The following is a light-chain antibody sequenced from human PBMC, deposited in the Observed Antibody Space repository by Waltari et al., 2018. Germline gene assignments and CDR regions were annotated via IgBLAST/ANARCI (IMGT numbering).Light chain of an antibody. Sequence: EIVMTQSPATLSVSPGERATIYCRASQSVSSNLAWYQQKPGQAPRLLIYGASTRATGIPARFSGSGSGTEFTLTISSLQSEDFAVYYCQQYNNWPPLTFGGGTKVEIK. CDR2: GAS. J-gene: IGKJ4*01. CDR1: QSVSSN. V-gene: IGKV3-15*01. CDR3: QQYNNWPPLT.